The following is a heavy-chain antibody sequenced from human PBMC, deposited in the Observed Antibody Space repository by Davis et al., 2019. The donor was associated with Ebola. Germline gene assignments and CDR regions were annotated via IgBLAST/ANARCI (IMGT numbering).Heavy chain of an antibody. CDR3: ARDLGAAAGTGGDY. Sequence: ASVKVSCKASGYSFTSYGISWVRQAPGQGLEWMGWISAYNGNTNYAQKLQDRVTMTTDTSTSTAYMELRSLRSDDTAVYYCARDLGAAAGTGGDYWGQGTLVTVSS. D-gene: IGHD6-13*01. CDR2: ISAYNGNT. V-gene: IGHV1-18*01. CDR1: GYSFTSYG. J-gene: IGHJ4*02.